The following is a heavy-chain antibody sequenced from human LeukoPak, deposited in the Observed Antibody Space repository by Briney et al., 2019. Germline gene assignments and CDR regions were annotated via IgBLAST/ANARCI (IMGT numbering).Heavy chain of an antibody. CDR2: IRSNSYSGKT. CDR1: GFIFRDYA. CDR3: GSSSPTGYFNY. Sequence: GGSLRLSCITSGFIFRDYAVIWVRQAPGKGLEWVGFIRSNSYSGKTEYAASVKGRVTISRDDSKGVTYLQLSRLATEDTAVYYCGSSSPTGYFNYWGQGTLVTVSS. V-gene: IGHV3-49*04. D-gene: IGHD1-14*01. J-gene: IGHJ4*02.